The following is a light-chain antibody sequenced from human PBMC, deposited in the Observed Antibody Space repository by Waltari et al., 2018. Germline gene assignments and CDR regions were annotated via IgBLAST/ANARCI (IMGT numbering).Light chain of an antibody. CDR2: DAS. Sequence: EIVLTQSPGTLSLSPGERATLSCRASQSVGRSLVWFQQKPGQAPRLLIYDASTRATGIPDSFSGSGSGTDFSLTISRLEPEDFAVYFCQNYVRLPATFGQGTKVEIK. J-gene: IGKJ1*01. V-gene: IGKV3-20*01. CDR3: QNYVRLPAT. CDR1: QSVGRS.